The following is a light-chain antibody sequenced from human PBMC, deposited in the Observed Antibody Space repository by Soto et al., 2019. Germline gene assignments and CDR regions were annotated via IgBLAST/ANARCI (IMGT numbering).Light chain of an antibody. CDR1: QSVSSSY. J-gene: IGKJ1*01. V-gene: IGKV3-20*01. CDR2: GAS. Sequence: EIVLTQSPGTLSLSPGERATLSCRASQSVSSSYLAWYQQKPGQAPGLLIYGASSRATGIPDRFSGSGSRTDFTLTISRLEPEDFAVYYCQHYGSSTWTFGQGTKVEIK. CDR3: QHYGSSTWT.